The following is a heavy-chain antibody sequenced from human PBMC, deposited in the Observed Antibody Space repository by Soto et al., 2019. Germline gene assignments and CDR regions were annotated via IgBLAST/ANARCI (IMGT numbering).Heavy chain of an antibody. CDR3: ARGGRRSPGMDV. CDR1: GGSISSGGYY. J-gene: IGHJ6*02. Sequence: QVQLQESGPGLVKPSQTLSLTCTVSGGSISSGGYYWSWIRQHPGKGLEWIGYIYYSGSTYYNPSRKSRVTISGDTSKNRCSLKRSSAAAADTAVYYCARGGRRSPGMDVWGQGTTVTVSS. CDR2: IYYSGST. V-gene: IGHV4-31*03.